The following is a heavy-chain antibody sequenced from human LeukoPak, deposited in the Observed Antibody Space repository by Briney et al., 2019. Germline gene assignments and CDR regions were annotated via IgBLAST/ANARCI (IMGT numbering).Heavy chain of an antibody. CDR3: AGENRIAAAGYGIWFDP. CDR2: IIPIFGTA. Sequence: SVEVSCKASGGTFSSYAISWVRQAPGQGLEWMGGIIPIFGTANYAQKFQGRVTITTDESTSTAYMELSSLRSEDTAVYYCAGENRIAAAGYGIWFDPWGQGTLVTVSS. J-gene: IGHJ5*02. D-gene: IGHD6-13*01. V-gene: IGHV1-69*05. CDR1: GGTFSSYA.